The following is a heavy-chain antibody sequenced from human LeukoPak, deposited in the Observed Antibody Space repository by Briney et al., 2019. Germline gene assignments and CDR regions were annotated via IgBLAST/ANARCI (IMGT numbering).Heavy chain of an antibody. CDR2: ISSSGSTI. V-gene: IGHV3-48*01. J-gene: IGHJ6*03. CDR3: AKDALRFLEWLSRDYYYMDV. D-gene: IGHD3-3*01. CDR1: GFTFSSYG. Sequence: GGSLRLSCAASGFTFSSYGMHWVRQAPGKGLEWVSYISSSGSTIYYADSVKGRFTISRDNSKNTLYLQMNSLRAEDTAVYYCAKDALRFLEWLSRDYYYMDVWGKGTTVTVSS.